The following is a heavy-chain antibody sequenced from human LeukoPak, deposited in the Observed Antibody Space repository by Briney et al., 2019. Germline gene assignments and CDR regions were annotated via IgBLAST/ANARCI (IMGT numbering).Heavy chain of an antibody. CDR3: ARDRGGNYPYWSFDL. CDR1: GFTFSSYS. V-gene: IGHV3-48*01. D-gene: IGHD1-26*01. CDR2: ISSSSSTI. J-gene: IGHJ2*01. Sequence: GGSLRLSCAASGFTFSSYSMNWVRQAPGKGLEWVSYISSSSSTIYYADSVKGRFTISRDNSKNTLYLQMQSLRAEDTAVYYCARDRGGNYPYWSFDLWGRGTLVTVSS.